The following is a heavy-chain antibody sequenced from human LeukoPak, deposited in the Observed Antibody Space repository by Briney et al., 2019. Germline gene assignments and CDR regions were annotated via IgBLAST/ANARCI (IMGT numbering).Heavy chain of an antibody. D-gene: IGHD3-10*01. CDR3: ARSRGGWFDP. V-gene: IGHV3-48*02. CDR2: ISSGSSTI. Sequence: PGGSLRLSCAASGFTFTSYSMNWVRQAPGKGLEWVSYISSGSSTIYYADSVKGRFTISRDNAKNSQYLQMNSLRDEDTAVYCCARSRGGWFDPWGQGTLVTVSS. CDR1: GFTFTSYS. J-gene: IGHJ5*02.